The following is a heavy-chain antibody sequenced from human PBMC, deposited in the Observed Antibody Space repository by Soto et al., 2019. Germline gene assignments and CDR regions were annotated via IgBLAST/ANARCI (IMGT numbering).Heavy chain of an antibody. Sequence: EVQLVESGGGFVQPGGSLRLPCSASEFSFSDYWMTWVRQAPGKGLEWVASIKKDGSEKSYVDSVKGRFTISRDNAKNSLYLAMSSLRDEDTAVYYWARRAAVVGLDYWGQGALVTVSS. V-gene: IGHV3-7*01. CDR1: EFSFSDYW. CDR3: ARRAAVVGLDY. J-gene: IGHJ4*02. D-gene: IGHD6-13*01. CDR2: IKKDGSEK.